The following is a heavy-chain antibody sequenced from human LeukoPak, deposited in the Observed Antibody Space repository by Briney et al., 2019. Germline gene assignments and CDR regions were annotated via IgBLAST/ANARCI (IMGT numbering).Heavy chain of an antibody. J-gene: IGHJ4*02. Sequence: SETLSLTCTVSGGSISSSSHYWGWIRQPPGKGVEWIGSINYSGTTYYNPSLKSRVTISIDTSKNQFSLKLSSVTAADTALYFCAREEPPGKVDYWGQGTLVTVSS. CDR3: AREEPPGKVDY. CDR1: GGSISSSSHY. V-gene: IGHV4-39*07. CDR2: INYSGTT. D-gene: IGHD1-14*01.